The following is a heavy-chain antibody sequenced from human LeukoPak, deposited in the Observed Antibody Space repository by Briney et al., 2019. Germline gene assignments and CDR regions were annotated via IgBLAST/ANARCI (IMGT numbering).Heavy chain of an antibody. V-gene: IGHV3-30*02. CDR1: GFTFSSYG. J-gene: IGHJ4*02. CDR3: ARGAALGPYGGWYFDY. D-gene: IGHD3-10*01. CDR2: IRYDGSNK. Sequence: PGGSLRLSCAASGFTFSSYGMHWVRQAPGKGLEGVTFIRYDGSNKYYADSVKGRFTISRDNAKNSLYLQMNSLRAEDTALYYCARGAALGPYGGWYFDYWGQGTLVTVSS.